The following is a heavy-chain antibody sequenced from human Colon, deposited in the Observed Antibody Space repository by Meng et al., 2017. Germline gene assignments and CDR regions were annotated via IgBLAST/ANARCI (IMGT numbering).Heavy chain of an antibody. J-gene: IGHJ4*02. V-gene: IGHV3-7*01. D-gene: IGHD3-10*01. Sequence: GSSLKISCAASGFTFSSYWMTWVRQAPGKGLEWVANIKQDTSEKYYVDSVKGRFTVSRDNAKNSLYLQMNSLRAEDTAVYYCARSLQGADYFDYWGQGTLVTVSS. CDR2: IKQDTSEK. CDR1: GFTFSSYW. CDR3: ARSLQGADYFDY.